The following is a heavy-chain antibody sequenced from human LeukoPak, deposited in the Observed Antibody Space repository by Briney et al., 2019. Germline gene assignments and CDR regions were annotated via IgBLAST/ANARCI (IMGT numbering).Heavy chain of an antibody. D-gene: IGHD4-17*01. CDR3: ARPAHVDYGDYVGDY. CDR2: INHSGST. J-gene: IGHJ4*02. CDR1: GGSITSSSYY. V-gene: IGHV4-39*07. Sequence: SETLSLTCSVSGGSITSSSYYWGWIRQPPEKGLEWIGEINHSGSTNYNPSLKSRVTISVDTSKNQFSLKLSSVTAADTAVYYCARPAHVDYGDYVGDYWGQGTLVTVSS.